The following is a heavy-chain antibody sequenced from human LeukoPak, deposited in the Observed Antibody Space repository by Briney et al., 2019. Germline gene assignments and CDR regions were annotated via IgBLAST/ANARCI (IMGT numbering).Heavy chain of an antibody. Sequence: SETLSLTCAVYGGSFSDYRWSWIRQPPGKGLEWIGYIYYSGSTNYNPSLKSRVTISVDTSKNQFSLKLSSVTAADTAVYYCARVIGDYDYVWGSYRPYYFDYWGQGTLVTVSS. J-gene: IGHJ4*02. D-gene: IGHD3-16*02. CDR1: GGSFSDYR. V-gene: IGHV4-59*01. CDR3: ARVIGDYDYVWGSYRPYYFDY. CDR2: IYYSGST.